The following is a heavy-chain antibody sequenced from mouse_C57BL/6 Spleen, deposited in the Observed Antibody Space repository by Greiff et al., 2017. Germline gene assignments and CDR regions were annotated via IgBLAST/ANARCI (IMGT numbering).Heavy chain of an antibody. CDR1: GFNIKDYY. J-gene: IGHJ1*03. V-gene: IGHV14-2*01. D-gene: IGHD2-5*01. CDR3: AREGSNYPYWYFDV. CDR2: IDPEDGET. Sequence: EVQLQQSGAELVKPGASVKLSCTASGFNIKDYYMHWVKQRTEQGLEWIGRIDPEDGETKYAPKFQGKDTITADTSSNPAYLQLSSLTSEDTAVYYCAREGSNYPYWYFDVWGTGTTVTVSS.